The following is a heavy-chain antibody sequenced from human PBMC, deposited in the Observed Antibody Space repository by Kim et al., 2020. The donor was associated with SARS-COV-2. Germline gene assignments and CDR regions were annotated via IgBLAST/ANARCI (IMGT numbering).Heavy chain of an antibody. CDR1: GYTLTELS. CDR3: ATDRNLEMATITDAFDI. Sequence: ASVKVSCKVSGYTLTELSMHWVRQAPGKGLEWMGGFDPEDGETIYAQKFQGRVTMTEDTSTDTAYMELSSLRSEDTAVYYCATDRNLEMATITDAFDIWGQGTMVTVSS. V-gene: IGHV1-24*01. J-gene: IGHJ3*02. D-gene: IGHD5-12*01. CDR2: FDPEDGET.